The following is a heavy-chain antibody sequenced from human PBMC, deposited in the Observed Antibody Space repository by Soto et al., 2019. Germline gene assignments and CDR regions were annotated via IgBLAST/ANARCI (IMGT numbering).Heavy chain of an antibody. V-gene: IGHV4-34*01. D-gene: IGHD3-22*01. Sequence: QVQLQQWGAGLLKPSETLSLTCAVYGGSFSGYYWSWIRQPPGKGLEWIGEINHSGSTNYNPSLKSRVTISVDTSKNQFSLKLSSVTAVDTAVYYCARGTKTTRQYYYDSSGYSLPDVWGQGTTVTVSS. CDR3: ARGTKTTRQYYYDSSGYSLPDV. J-gene: IGHJ6*02. CDR1: GGSFSGYY. CDR2: INHSGST.